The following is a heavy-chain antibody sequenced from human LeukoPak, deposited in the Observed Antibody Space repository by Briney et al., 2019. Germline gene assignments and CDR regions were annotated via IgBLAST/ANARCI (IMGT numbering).Heavy chain of an antibody. J-gene: IGHJ3*02. CDR1: GLTFKTYS. D-gene: IGHD1-7*01. V-gene: IGHV3-21*01. Sequence: PGGSLRPSCAAPGLTFKTYSMNWVRKAPGKGLEWVSSISGSGSDIYYPDSMKGRFTISRDNAKNSLYLQMTSLRAEDTAVYYCARRTYPNDAFDIWGQGTMVSVSS. CDR3: ARRTYPNDAFDI. CDR2: ISGSGSDI.